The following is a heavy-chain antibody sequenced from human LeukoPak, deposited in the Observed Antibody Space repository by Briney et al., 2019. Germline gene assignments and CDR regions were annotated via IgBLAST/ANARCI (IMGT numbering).Heavy chain of an antibody. V-gene: IGHV4-4*02. Sequence: SETLSLTCAVSGGSISSSNWWSWVRQPPGKGLEWIGEIYHSGSTNYNPSLKSRVTISVDKSKNQFSLKLSSVTAADTAVYYCARGSPSYDFWSGPYYYYGMDVWGQGTTVTVSS. CDR2: IYHSGST. D-gene: IGHD3-3*01. CDR3: ARGSPSYDFWSGPYYYYGMDV. CDR1: GGSISSSNW. J-gene: IGHJ6*02.